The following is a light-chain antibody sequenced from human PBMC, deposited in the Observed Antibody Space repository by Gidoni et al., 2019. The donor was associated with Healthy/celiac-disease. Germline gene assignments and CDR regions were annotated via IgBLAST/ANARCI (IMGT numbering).Light chain of an antibody. CDR2: EGS. CDR1: SSDVGSYNP. J-gene: IGLJ2*01. V-gene: IGLV2-23*01. Sequence: QSALTQPASVSGSPGQSITISRTGTSSDVGSYNPVSWYQQHTGKAPKLMIYEGSTRPSGVSNRFSGSKSGNTASLTISGLQAEDEADYYCCSYAGSVVFGGGTKLTVL. CDR3: CSYAGSVV.